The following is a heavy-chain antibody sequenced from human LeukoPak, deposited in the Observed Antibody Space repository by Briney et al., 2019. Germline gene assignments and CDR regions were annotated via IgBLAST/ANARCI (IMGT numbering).Heavy chain of an antibody. Sequence: GGSLRLSCEVSGFTFDNNDMHWVRQTAGKGLEWVSAIGSAGYTYYADSVRGRFTITRDNAKQSLYLQMNSLRVEDTAVYHCVRQPDSARYGFDYWGRGTQVTVSS. J-gene: IGHJ4*02. CDR1: GFTFDNND. D-gene: IGHD1-14*01. CDR2: IGSAGYT. V-gene: IGHV3-13*01. CDR3: VRQPDSARYGFDY.